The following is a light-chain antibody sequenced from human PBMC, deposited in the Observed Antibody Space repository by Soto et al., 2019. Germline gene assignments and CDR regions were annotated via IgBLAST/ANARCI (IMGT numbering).Light chain of an antibody. Sequence: QSALTQPASVSGSPGQSITISCTGTSSDVGGYNFVSWYQQHPGIAPKLLIYGVTNRPSGVSTRCSAAKSANTASPTISGVHADDEDDDQCSSYTSASPLLYLFGAGTKLTVL. V-gene: IGLV2-14*01. CDR2: GVT. CDR3: SSYTSASPLLYL. J-gene: IGLJ1*01. CDR1: SSDVGGYNF.